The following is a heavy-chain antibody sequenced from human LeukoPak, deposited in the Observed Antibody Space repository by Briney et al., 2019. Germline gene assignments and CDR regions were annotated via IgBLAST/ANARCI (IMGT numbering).Heavy chain of an antibody. Sequence: GGSLRLSCAVSGFTFSRYWRHWVRQAPGKGLVWVSRINTDGTSTNYADSVKGRFTISRDNAKNTLYLQMNSLRDDDTAVYYCVKDRTREGNRLFEHWGQGTLVTVSS. V-gene: IGHV3-74*01. J-gene: IGHJ4*02. CDR3: VKDRTREGNRLFEH. D-gene: IGHD1-1*01. CDR2: INTDGTST. CDR1: GFTFSRYW.